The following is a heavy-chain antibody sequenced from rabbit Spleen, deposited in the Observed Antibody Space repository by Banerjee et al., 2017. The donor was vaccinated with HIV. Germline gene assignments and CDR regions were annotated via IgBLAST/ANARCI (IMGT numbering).Heavy chain of an antibody. CDR2: IYTGNGKN. V-gene: IGHV1S45*01. D-gene: IGHD4-1*01. J-gene: IGHJ4*01. CDR1: GFDFSSYG. CDR3: ARETSSGWGVVSYYFNL. Sequence: QEQLVESGGGLVKPEGSLKLSCKGSGFDFSSYGVSWVRQAPGKGLEWIGFIYTGNGKNYYASWAKGRFTISKSSSTTVTLQLTSLTAADTATYFCARETSSGWGVVSYYFNLWGPGTLVTVS.